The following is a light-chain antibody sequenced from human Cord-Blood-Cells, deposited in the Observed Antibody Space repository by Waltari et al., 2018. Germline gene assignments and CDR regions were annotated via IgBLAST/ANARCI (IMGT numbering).Light chain of an antibody. CDR1: QSVSSY. Sequence: EIVLTQSPATLSLSPGERATLSCRASQSVSSYFAWYQQKPGQAPRVLIYDASNRATGIPARFSGSGSGTDFTLTISSLEPEDFAVYYCQQRSNWWTFGQGTKVEIK. CDR3: QQRSNWWT. V-gene: IGKV3-11*01. CDR2: DAS. J-gene: IGKJ1*01.